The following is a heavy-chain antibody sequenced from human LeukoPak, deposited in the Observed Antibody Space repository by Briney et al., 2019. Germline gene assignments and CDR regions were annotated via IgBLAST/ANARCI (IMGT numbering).Heavy chain of an antibody. CDR2: IYYSGST. Sequence: GSLRLSCSASGFIFRSYAMSWVRQAPGKGLEWIGYIYYSGSTNYNPSLKSRVTISVDTSKNQFSLKLSSVTAADTAVYYCVRAASFCSSTTCLDPWGQGTLVTVSS. CDR1: GFIFRSYA. V-gene: IGHV4-59*01. CDR3: VRAASFCSSTTCLDP. J-gene: IGHJ5*02. D-gene: IGHD2-2*01.